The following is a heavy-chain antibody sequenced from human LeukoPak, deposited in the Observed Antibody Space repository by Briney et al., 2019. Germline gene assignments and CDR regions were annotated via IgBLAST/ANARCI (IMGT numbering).Heavy chain of an antibody. CDR3: ARGLKTYDILTGYSAREACDI. J-gene: IGHJ3*02. V-gene: IGHV4-59*01. CDR2: IFYSGST. D-gene: IGHD3-9*01. Sequence: SETLSLTCTVSGGSISSYYWSWIRQPPGKGLEWIGYIFYSGSTNYNPSLKSRVTISVDTSKNQFSLKLSSVTAADTAVYYCARGLKTYDILTGYSAREACDIWGQGTMVTVSS. CDR1: GGSISSYY.